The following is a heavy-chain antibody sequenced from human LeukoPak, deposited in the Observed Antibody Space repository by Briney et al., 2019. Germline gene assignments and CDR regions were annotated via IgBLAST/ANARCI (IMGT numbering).Heavy chain of an antibody. CDR2: ISGSGGST. CDR3: TSPRGSGRYYYYYYMDV. CDR1: GFTFSSYA. J-gene: IGHJ6*03. Sequence: GGSLRLSCAASGFTFSSYAMSWVRQAPGKGLEWVSAISGSGGSTYYADSVKGRFTISRDNSKNTLYLQMNSLRAEDTAVYYCTSPRGSGRYYYYYYMDVWGKGTTVTISS. D-gene: IGHD3-10*01. V-gene: IGHV3-23*01.